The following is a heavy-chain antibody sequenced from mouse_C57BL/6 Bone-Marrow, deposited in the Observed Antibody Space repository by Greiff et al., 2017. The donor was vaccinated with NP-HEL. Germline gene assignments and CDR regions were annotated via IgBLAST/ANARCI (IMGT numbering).Heavy chain of an antibody. CDR1: GYTFTDYY. D-gene: IGHD4-1*01. Sequence: QVQLKESGAELVRPGASVKLSCKASGYTFTDYYINWVKQRPGQGLEWIARIYPGSGNTYYNEKFKGKATLTAEKSSSTAYMQLSSLTSEDSAVYFCATGSFLYWYFDVWGTGTTVTVSS. CDR3: ATGSFLYWYFDV. V-gene: IGHV1-76*01. CDR2: IYPGSGNT. J-gene: IGHJ1*03.